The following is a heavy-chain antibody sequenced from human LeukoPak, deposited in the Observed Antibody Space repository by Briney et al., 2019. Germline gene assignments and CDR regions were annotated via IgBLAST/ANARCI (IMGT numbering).Heavy chain of an antibody. CDR1: GLIFRNYA. V-gene: IGHV3-23*01. D-gene: IGHD1-26*01. J-gene: IGHJ5*02. Sequence: PGGSLRLSCSVSGLIFRNYALSWVRQAPGKGLEWVSGVSDGGGSTYYADSVQGRFTISRDNSKNTLYLQMNSLRAEDTAAYFCAQNRWEFLAWGQGTLVTVSS. CDR3: AQNRWEFLA. CDR2: VSDGGGST.